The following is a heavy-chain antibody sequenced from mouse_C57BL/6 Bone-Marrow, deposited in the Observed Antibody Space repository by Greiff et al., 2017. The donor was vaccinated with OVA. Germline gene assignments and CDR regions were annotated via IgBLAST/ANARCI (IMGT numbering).Heavy chain of an antibody. CDR2: IWSGGCT. Sequence: VQLQESGPGLVQPSQSLSITCTVSGFSLTSYGVHWVRQSPGKGLEWLGVIWSGGCTDYNAAFISRLSISKDNSKSQVFFKMNSLQADDTAIYYCASYYYGSSYYWYFDVWGTGTTVTVSS. CDR3: ASYYYGSSYYWYFDV. J-gene: IGHJ1*03. V-gene: IGHV2-2*01. CDR1: GFSLTSYG. D-gene: IGHD1-1*01.